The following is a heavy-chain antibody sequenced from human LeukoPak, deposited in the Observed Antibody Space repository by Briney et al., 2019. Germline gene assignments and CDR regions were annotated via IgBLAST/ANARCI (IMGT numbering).Heavy chain of an antibody. Sequence: GGSLRLSCAASGFTFSNAWMSWVRQAPGKGLEWVSGINWNGGSTGYADSVKGRFTISRDNAKNSLYLQMNSLRAEDTALYHCARGDFWSGSLFDYWGQGTLVTVSS. CDR3: ARGDFWSGSLFDY. CDR1: GFTFSNAW. D-gene: IGHD3-3*01. V-gene: IGHV3-20*01. CDR2: INWNGGST. J-gene: IGHJ4*02.